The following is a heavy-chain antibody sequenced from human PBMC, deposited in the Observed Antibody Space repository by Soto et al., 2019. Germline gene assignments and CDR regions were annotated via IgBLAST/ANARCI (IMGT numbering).Heavy chain of an antibody. V-gene: IGHV4-31*03. CDR2: IYYSGSP. CDR1: GGSISSGGYY. CDR3: AREGMRAAAEKGGDWFDP. D-gene: IGHD6-13*01. Sequence: QVQLQESGPGLVKPSQTLSLTCTVSGGSISSGGYYWSWIRQHPGKGLEWIGYIYYSGSPYYNPSLKSRVTISVDTSKNQFSLKLSSVTAADTAVYYCAREGMRAAAEKGGDWFDPWGQGTLVTVSS. J-gene: IGHJ5*02.